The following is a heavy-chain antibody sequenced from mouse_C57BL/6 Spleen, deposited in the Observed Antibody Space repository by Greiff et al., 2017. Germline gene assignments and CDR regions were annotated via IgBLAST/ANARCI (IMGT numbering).Heavy chain of an antibody. CDR2: IDPGSGST. J-gene: IGHJ4*01. V-gene: IGHV1-55*01. CDR1: GYTFTSYW. D-gene: IGHD2-1*01. CDR3: ARKSPYVNYDYAMEY. Sequence: VQLQQPGAELVKPGASVKMSCKASGYTFTSYWITWVKQRPVQGLEWIGDIDPGSGSTNYNEKFKSKATLTVDTSSSTAYMQLSILTSEDSAVYYCARKSPYVNYDYAMEYWGKGTSVTGSS.